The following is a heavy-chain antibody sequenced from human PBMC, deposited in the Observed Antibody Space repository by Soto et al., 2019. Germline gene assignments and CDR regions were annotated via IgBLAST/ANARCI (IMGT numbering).Heavy chain of an antibody. J-gene: IGHJ3*02. V-gene: IGHV3-30*18. CDR1: GLSISKHG. D-gene: IGHD6-19*01. Sequence: LRLSCVASGLSISKHGMHWVRQAPGKGLEWVAVISHDGSNKKYVDSVKGRFTISRDNSKNRLYLQMNFLRPEDTAVYYCAKDRLRAGGLVPIALDAFDTWGKGTMVSV. CDR3: AKDRLRAGGLVPIALDAFDT. CDR2: ISHDGSNK.